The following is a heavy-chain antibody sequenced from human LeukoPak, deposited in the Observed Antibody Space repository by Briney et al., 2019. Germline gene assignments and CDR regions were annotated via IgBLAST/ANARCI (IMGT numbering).Heavy chain of an antibody. CDR2: INHSGST. J-gene: IGHJ6*02. CDR1: GGSFSGYY. D-gene: IGHD3-22*01. Sequence: PSETLSLTCAVYGGSFSGYYWSWIRQPPGKGLEWIGEINHSGSTNYNPSLKSRVTISVDTSKNQFSLKLSSVTAADTAVYYCASSSGPTYYYYGMDVWGQGTTVTVSS. V-gene: IGHV4-34*01. CDR3: ASSSGPTYYYYGMDV.